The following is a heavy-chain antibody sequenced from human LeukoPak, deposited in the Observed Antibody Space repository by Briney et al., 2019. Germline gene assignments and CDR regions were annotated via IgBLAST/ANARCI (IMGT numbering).Heavy chain of an antibody. J-gene: IGHJ3*02. CDR1: GLTFGSYA. CDR3: AKDQRASYYDSIGGDAFDI. V-gene: IGHV3-23*01. Sequence: GGSLRLSCAASGLTFGSYAMSWVRQAPGKGLEWVSAVSGSSGNTYYADSVKGRFTISRDNPKNTLYLQMNSLRAEDTAVYYCAKDQRASYYDSIGGDAFDIWGQGTVVTVSS. D-gene: IGHD3-22*01. CDR2: VSGSSGNT.